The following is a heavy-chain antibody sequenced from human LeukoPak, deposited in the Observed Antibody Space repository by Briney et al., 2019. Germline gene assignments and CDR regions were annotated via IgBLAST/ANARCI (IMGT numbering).Heavy chain of an antibody. Sequence: SVKVSCKASGGTFSSYAISWVRQAPGQGLEWMGGIIPIFGTANYAQKFQGRVTITADESTSTAYMELSNLRSEDTAVYYCARIVVVPAAMYWFDPWGQGTLVTVSS. V-gene: IGHV1-69*13. J-gene: IGHJ5*02. CDR2: IIPIFGTA. CDR3: ARIVVVPAAMYWFDP. D-gene: IGHD2-2*01. CDR1: GGTFSSYA.